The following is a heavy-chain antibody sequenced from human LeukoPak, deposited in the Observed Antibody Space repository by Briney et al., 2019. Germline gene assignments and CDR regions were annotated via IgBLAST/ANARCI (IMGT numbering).Heavy chain of an antibody. CDR1: SGSISSSSYY. Sequence: PSETLSLTCTVSSGSISSSSYYWGWIRQPPGKGLEWIGSIYYSGSNYYNPSLKSRVTISVDTSKNQFSLKLSSVTAADTAVYYCARDVYYGSGREYYYYMDVWGKGTTVTVSS. CDR2: IYYSGSN. CDR3: ARDVYYGSGREYYYYMDV. D-gene: IGHD3-10*01. J-gene: IGHJ6*03. V-gene: IGHV4-39*02.